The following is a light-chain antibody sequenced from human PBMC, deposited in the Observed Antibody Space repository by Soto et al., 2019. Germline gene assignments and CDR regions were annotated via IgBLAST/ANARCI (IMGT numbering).Light chain of an antibody. V-gene: IGKV1-9*01. Sequence: QLTQSPSSLSASVGDRVTLTCRASQGISSNLAWYQQKPGRAPKLLIFGASTLQSGVPSRFSGSGSGTDFTLTTSSLQPEDFATYFCQKLDAYPPWTFGQGTRWIS. CDR1: QGISSN. CDR3: QKLDAYPPWT. J-gene: IGKJ1*01. CDR2: GAS.